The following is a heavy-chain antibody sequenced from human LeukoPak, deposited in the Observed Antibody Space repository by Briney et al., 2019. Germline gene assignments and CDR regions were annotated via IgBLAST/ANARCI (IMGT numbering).Heavy chain of an antibody. CDR1: GFTFSSYS. D-gene: IGHD2-2*01. Sequence: SGGSLRLSCAASGFTFSSYSMNWVRQAPGKGLEWVSSISSSSSYIYYADSVKGRFTISRDNAKNSLYLQMNSLRAEDTAVYYCARDLPPPDIVVVPAALYYYYMDVWGKGTTVTVSS. CDR3: ARDLPPPDIVVVPAALYYYYMDV. J-gene: IGHJ6*03. V-gene: IGHV3-21*01. CDR2: ISSSSSYI.